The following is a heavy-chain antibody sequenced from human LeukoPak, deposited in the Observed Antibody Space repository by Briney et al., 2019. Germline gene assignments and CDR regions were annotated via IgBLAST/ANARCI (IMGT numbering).Heavy chain of an antibody. CDR3: ARDSTTPDYDFWSGYYLY. V-gene: IGHV1-69*05. D-gene: IGHD3-3*01. J-gene: IGHJ4*02. CDR1: GGTFSSYA. Sequence: ASVKVSCKASGGTFSSYAISWVRQAPGQGLEWMGGIIPIFGTANYAQKFQGRVTMTRDTSTSTVYMELSSLRSEDTAVYYCARDSTTPDYDFWSGYYLYWGQGTLVTVSS. CDR2: IIPIFGTA.